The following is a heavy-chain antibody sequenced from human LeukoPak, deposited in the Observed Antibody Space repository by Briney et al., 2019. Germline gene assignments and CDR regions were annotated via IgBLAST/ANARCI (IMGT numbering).Heavy chain of an antibody. J-gene: IGHJ4*02. V-gene: IGHV3-23*01. D-gene: IGHD2-2*02. CDR1: GLTFNVYH. CDR2: ISWAGGGT. Sequence: GGSVRLLCTVSGLTFNVYHMTCVRQAPGKGLESVSGISWAGGGTYSPDSLKSRFTTSTDTSTNTLYLQMNSLRAEDTPVYYCAPGCRTTSCNMDYFDHCGQGTPVTASS. CDR3: APGCRTTSCNMDYFDH.